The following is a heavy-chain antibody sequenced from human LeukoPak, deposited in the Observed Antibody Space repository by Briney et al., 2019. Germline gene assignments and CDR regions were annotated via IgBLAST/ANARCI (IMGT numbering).Heavy chain of an antibody. CDR1: GYIFTSYW. CDR3: ARHYYYGSGSYSPVDY. Sequence: PGESLKISCKGSGYIFTSYWIGWVRQMPGKGLEWMGSIYPGDSNTIYSPSFRGQVTISADKSISTAYLQWSSLKASDTAMYYCARHYYYGSGSYSPVDYWGQGTLVTVSS. CDR2: IYPGDSNT. V-gene: IGHV5-51*01. J-gene: IGHJ4*02. D-gene: IGHD3-10*01.